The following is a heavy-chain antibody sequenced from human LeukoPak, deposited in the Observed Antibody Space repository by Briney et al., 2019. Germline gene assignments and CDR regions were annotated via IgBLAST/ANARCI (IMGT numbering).Heavy chain of an antibody. Sequence: SETLSLTCTASGGSISSSTYYWDWIRQPPGKGLEWIGSIYYSGSTYYNPSLKSRVTISVDTSKNQFSLKLSSVTAADTAVYYCASGTGGGNPFDYWGQGTLVTVSS. CDR3: ASGTGGGNPFDY. J-gene: IGHJ4*02. V-gene: IGHV4-39*07. CDR2: IYYSGST. CDR1: GGSISSSTYY. D-gene: IGHD4-23*01.